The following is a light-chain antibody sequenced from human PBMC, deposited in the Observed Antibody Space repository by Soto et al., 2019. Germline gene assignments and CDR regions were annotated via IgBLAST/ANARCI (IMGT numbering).Light chain of an antibody. J-gene: IGKJ5*01. CDR2: DAS. CDR1: QSISSW. V-gene: IGKV1-5*01. Sequence: DIQMTQSPSTLSASVGDKVTITCRASQSISSWLAWYQQKPGKAPKLVIYDASSLESGVPSRFSGSESGTEFTLTISSLQPDDFATFYCQQYNTYPITFGQGTRLEIK. CDR3: QQYNTYPIT.